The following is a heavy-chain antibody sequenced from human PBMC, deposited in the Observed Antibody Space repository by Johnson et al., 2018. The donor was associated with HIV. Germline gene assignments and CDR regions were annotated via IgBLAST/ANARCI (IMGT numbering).Heavy chain of an antibody. CDR3: ARRPSGYNRDTFNI. Sequence: DVQVVESGGGLVQPGGSLRLSCGISGITVSVNYMSWVRQAPGKGLEWVSTVDYGGTTIYADSVKDRFSISRDNSKNILYLQMNSLRAEDTATYYCARRPSGYNRDTFNIWGQGTMVTVSS. J-gene: IGHJ3*02. V-gene: IGHV3-66*04. CDR1: GITVSVNY. D-gene: IGHD5-18*01. CDR2: VDYGGTT.